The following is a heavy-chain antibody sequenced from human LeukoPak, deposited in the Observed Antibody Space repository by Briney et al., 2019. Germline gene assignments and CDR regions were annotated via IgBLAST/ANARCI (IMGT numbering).Heavy chain of an antibody. D-gene: IGHD4-17*01. CDR3: ANIYGDYEWNY. CDR2: ISSSGSTI. CDR1: VFTFSDYY. J-gene: IGHJ4*02. Sequence: GGSLRLSCAASVFTFSDYYMSWIRQAPGKGLEGVSYISSSGSTIYYADSVKGRFTISRDNAKNSLYLQMNSLRAEDTAVYYCANIYGDYEWNYWGQGTLVTVSS. V-gene: IGHV3-11*04.